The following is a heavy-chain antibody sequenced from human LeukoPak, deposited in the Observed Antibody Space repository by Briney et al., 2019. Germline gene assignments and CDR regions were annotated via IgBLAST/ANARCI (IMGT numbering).Heavy chain of an antibody. CDR3: ARGICSGGSCYPLDY. V-gene: IGHV4-34*01. Sequence: SETLSLTCAVYGGSFSGYYWSWIRQPPGKGLEWIGEINHSGSTNYNPSLKSRVTISVDTSKNQFSLKLSSVTAADTAVYYCARGICSGGSCYPLDYWGQGTLVTVSS. D-gene: IGHD2-15*01. CDR1: GGSFSGYY. J-gene: IGHJ4*02. CDR2: INHSGST.